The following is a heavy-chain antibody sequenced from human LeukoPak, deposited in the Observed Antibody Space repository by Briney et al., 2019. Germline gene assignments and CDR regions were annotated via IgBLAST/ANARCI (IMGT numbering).Heavy chain of an antibody. V-gene: IGHV1-2*02. Sequence: AAVKVSCKASGYTFSGYYIHWVRQPPGQGLEWMGWMNPNSGATHNAQKFQGTVTLSRDTSISTAYMELSKLRSDDTAVYYCARSGITTIPNFDYWGRGTLVTVSS. CDR3: ARSGITTIPNFDY. CDR1: GYTFSGYY. J-gene: IGHJ4*02. D-gene: IGHD5-12*01. CDR2: MNPNSGAT.